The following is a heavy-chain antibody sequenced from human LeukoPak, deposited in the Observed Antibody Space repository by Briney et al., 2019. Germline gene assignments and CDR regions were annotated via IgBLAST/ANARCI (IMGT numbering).Heavy chain of an antibody. D-gene: IGHD2/OR15-2a*01. CDR1: GGSISSYY. CDR2: IYYSGST. V-gene: IGHV4-59*01. CDR3: ARVRAGDYSLGEDYMDV. Sequence: SETLSLTCTVSGGSISSYYWSWIRQPPGKGLEWIGYIYYSGSTNYNPSLKSRVTISVDTSKNQFSLKLSSVTAADTAVYYCARVRAGDYSLGEDYMDVWGKGTTVTVSS. J-gene: IGHJ6*03.